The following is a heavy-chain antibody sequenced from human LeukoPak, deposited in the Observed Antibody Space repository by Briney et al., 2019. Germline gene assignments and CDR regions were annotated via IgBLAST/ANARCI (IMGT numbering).Heavy chain of an antibody. Sequence: SETLSLTCAVYGGSFSGYYWSWIRQPPGKGLEWIGEINHSGSTNYNPSLKSRVTISVDTSKNQFSLKLSSVTAADTAVYYCARGKRSSAAVDYWGQGTLVTVSS. J-gene: IGHJ4*02. CDR2: INHSGST. D-gene: IGHD6-13*01. CDR3: ARGKRSSAAVDY. CDR1: GGSFSGYY. V-gene: IGHV4-34*01.